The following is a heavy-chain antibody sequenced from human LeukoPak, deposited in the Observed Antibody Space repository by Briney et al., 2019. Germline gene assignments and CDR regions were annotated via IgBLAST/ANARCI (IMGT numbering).Heavy chain of an antibody. V-gene: IGHV3-7*01. CDR2: IKQDGSEK. Sequence: PGGSLRLSCAASGFTFSSYWMSWVRQAPGKGLEWVANIKQDGSEKYYVDSVKGRFTISRDNAKNSLYLQMNSLRAEDTAVYYCARAPHGGSSWYDSYWGQGTLVIVSS. J-gene: IGHJ4*02. CDR1: GFTFSSYW. D-gene: IGHD6-13*01. CDR3: ARAPHGGSSWYDSY.